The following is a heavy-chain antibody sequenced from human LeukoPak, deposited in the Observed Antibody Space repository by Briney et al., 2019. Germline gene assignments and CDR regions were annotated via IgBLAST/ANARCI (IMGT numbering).Heavy chain of an antibody. J-gene: IGHJ4*02. D-gene: IGHD1-14*01. Sequence: QPGRSLRLSCAASGFTFSSYWMHWVRQVPGKGLVWVARINPGGSSITYADSVKGRFTISRDNAKNTLYLQMDSPRAEDTGVYYCARSNQADDYWGQGTLVTVSS. CDR2: INPGGSSI. CDR3: ARSNQADDY. V-gene: IGHV3-74*01. CDR1: GFTFSSYW.